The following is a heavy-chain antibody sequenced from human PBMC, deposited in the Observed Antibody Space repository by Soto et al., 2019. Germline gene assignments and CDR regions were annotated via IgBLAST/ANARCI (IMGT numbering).Heavy chain of an antibody. J-gene: IGHJ4*02. CDR1: GFTFSDYY. Sequence: PGGSLRLSCAASGFTFSDYYMSWIRQAPGKGLDLFSFISCCGITLYYVDSVKGRFTISRDNANYSLYLQMNSLRAEDTALYYCARVERGITIFGVVIPPFDYWGQGTLVTVSS. D-gene: IGHD3-3*01. V-gene: IGHV3-11*01. CDR3: ARVERGITIFGVVIPPFDY. CDR2: ISCCGITL.